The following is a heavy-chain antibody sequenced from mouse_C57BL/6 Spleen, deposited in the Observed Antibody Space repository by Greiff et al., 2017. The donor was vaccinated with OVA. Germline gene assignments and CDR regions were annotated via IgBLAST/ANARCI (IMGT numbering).Heavy chain of an antibody. D-gene: IGHD1-1*01. J-gene: IGHJ4*01. CDR1: GYAFSSYW. CDR3: ARCYYGSSYDAMDY. Sequence: VKLQESGAELVKPGASVKISCKASGYAFSSYWMNWVKQRPGKGLEWIGQIYPGDGDTNYNGKFKGKATLTADKSSSTAYMQLSSLTSEDSAVYFCARCYYGSSYDAMDYWGQGTSVTVSS. V-gene: IGHV1-80*01. CDR2: IYPGDGDT.